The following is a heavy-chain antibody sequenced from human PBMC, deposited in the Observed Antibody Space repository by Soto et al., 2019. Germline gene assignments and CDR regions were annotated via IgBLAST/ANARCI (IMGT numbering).Heavy chain of an antibody. CDR2: ITSSSSTI. J-gene: IGHJ3*02. V-gene: IGHV3-48*01. Sequence: GGSLRLSCAGAGFTFSSYSLNWVRQAPGKGLEWVSYITSSSSTIYYADSVKGRLTISRDNAKNSLYLQMNSLRAEDTAVYYCARDLYGSGSQAYDIWGQGTMVTVSS. CDR1: GFTFSSYS. D-gene: IGHD3-10*01. CDR3: ARDLYGSGSQAYDI.